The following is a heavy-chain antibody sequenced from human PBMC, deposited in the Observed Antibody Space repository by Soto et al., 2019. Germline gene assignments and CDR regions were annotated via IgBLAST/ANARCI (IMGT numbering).Heavy chain of an antibody. CDR2: IDPSDSYT. CDR3: ARYGDYVENYYYGMDV. J-gene: IGHJ6*02. CDR1: GYSFTSYW. V-gene: IGHV5-10-1*01. D-gene: IGHD4-17*01. Sequence: GESLKISCKGSGYSFTSYWIGWVRQMPGKGLEWMGRIDPSDSYTNYSPSFQGHVTISADKSISTAYLQWSSLKASDTAMYYCARYGDYVENYYYGMDVWGQGTTVTVSS.